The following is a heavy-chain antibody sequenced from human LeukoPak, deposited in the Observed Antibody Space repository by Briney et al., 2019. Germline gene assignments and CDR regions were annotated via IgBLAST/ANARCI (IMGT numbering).Heavy chain of an antibody. CDR3: VRTYGSGTYYTYTGFDP. J-gene: IGHJ5*02. D-gene: IGHD3-10*01. CDR1: GFTFSTYW. CDR2: INSDGSVT. V-gene: IGHV3-74*01. Sequence: GGSLRLSCAASGFTFSTYWMHWVRQAPGKGLLWVSRINSDGSVTKYADSVKGRFAISRDNAKNTLSLQMDSLRAEDTAVYYCVRTYGSGTYYTYTGFDPWGQGTLVTVSS.